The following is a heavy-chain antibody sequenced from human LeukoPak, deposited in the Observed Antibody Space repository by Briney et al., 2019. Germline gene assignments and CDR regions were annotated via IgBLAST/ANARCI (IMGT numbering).Heavy chain of an antibody. Sequence: PSETLSLTCTVSGGSISNYYWSWIRQPPGEGLEWIGYIYYSGSTYYNPSLKSRVTISVDTSKNQFSLKLSSVTAADTAVYYCAREVIPNGFDYWGQGTLVTVSS. CDR2: IYYSGST. D-gene: IGHD2-2*01. J-gene: IGHJ4*02. CDR3: AREVIPNGFDY. V-gene: IGHV4-30-4*01. CDR1: GGSISNYY.